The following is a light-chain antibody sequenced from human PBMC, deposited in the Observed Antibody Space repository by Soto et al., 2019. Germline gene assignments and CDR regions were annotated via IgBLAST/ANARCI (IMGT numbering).Light chain of an antibody. CDR2: GPS. Sequence: EIVLTQSPGTLSLSPGERATLSCRASQSITSNYLAWYQQKPGQAPRLLIYGPSSRAIGIPHRFSGSGSGTDFTLTISSLQPEDVATYYCQKYDSGLRTFGGGTTVEIK. J-gene: IGKJ4*01. V-gene: IGKV3-20*01. CDR3: QKYDSGLRT. CDR1: QSITSNY.